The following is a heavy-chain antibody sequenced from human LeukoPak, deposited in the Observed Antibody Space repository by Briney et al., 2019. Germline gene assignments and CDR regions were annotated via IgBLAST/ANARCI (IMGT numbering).Heavy chain of an antibody. D-gene: IGHD2-2*01. V-gene: IGHV3-23*01. J-gene: IGHJ4*02. Sequence: PGGSLRLSCTASGFTFSTYAMNWVRQAPGKGLEWISAIGGGGDSPYYADSVKGRFTISRDNSRNTLYLQVNSLRVEDTAVFYCASSVVVPAANFDYWGQGTLVTVSS. CDR1: GFTFSTYA. CDR2: IGGGGDSP. CDR3: ASSVVVPAANFDY.